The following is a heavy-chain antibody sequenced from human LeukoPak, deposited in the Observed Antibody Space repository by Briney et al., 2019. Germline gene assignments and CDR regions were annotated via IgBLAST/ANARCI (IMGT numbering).Heavy chain of an antibody. V-gene: IGHV4-4*07. J-gene: IGHJ5*02. CDR3: AREGRGLQLWLGTSWFDP. CDR1: RGSISSYY. Sequence: SETPSLTCTVSRGSISSYYWSWIRQPARKGLEWIGRIYTSGSTNYNPSLKSRVTMSVDTSKNQFSLKLSSVTAADTAVYYCAREGRGLQLWLGTSWFDPCGQGTLVTVSS. D-gene: IGHD5-18*01. CDR2: IYTSGST.